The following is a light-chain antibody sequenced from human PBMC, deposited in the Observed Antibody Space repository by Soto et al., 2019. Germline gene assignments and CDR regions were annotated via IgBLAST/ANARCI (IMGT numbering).Light chain of an antibody. CDR1: QSVSSSY. Sequence: EIVLTQSPGTLSLSTGERATLSCRASQSVSSSYLAWYQQKPGQAPRLLIYGASSRATGIPDRFSGSGSGTDFTLTISRLEPEDFAVYYCQQYGSSPYTFGQGTKREI. CDR2: GAS. J-gene: IGKJ2*01. CDR3: QQYGSSPYT. V-gene: IGKV3-20*01.